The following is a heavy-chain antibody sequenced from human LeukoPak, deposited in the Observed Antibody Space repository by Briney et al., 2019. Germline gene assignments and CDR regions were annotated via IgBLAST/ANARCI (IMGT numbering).Heavy chain of an antibody. Sequence: SETLSLTCTVPGGSISSSSYYRGWIRQPPGKGLEWIGSIYYSGSTYYNPTLESRVTISVDTSKNQFSLKLSSVTAADTVVEYCGDSGDERPYDLDSWGQGTLVTVSS. D-gene: IGHD5-12*01. CDR3: GDSGDERPYDLDS. V-gene: IGHV4-39*07. CDR1: GGSISSSSYY. J-gene: IGHJ4*02. CDR2: IYYSGST.